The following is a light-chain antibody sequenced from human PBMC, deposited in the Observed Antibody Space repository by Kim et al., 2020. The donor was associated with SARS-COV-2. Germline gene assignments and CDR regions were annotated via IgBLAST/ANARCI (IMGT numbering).Light chain of an antibody. CDR3: SSFSGSSDLVL. Sequence: QSVLTQPASVSGSPGQTITISCIGTRSDVGDYNYVSWYQQHPGKAPKLILYDVTTRPSAISSRFSGSKSGNTASLSISGLQAEDEADYFCSSFSGSSDLVLFGGGTQLTVL. V-gene: IGLV2-14*03. CDR1: RSDVGDYNY. J-gene: IGLJ2*01. CDR2: DVT.